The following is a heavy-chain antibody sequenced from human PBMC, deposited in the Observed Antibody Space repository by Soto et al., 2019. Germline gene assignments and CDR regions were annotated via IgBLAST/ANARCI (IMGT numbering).Heavy chain of an antibody. CDR3: ARHYQLVLDT. CDR2: IFHSGSS. J-gene: IGHJ4*02. V-gene: IGHV4-39*01. CDR1: GGSINSSIYQ. D-gene: IGHD6-6*01. Sequence: PSETLSLTCTVSGGSINSSIYQWAWIRQPPGKGLEWIGTIFHSGSSYYNPSLKSRVTVFVDTSNHHFSLNLTSMTAADAAVYYCARHYQLVLDTWGQGILVTVSS.